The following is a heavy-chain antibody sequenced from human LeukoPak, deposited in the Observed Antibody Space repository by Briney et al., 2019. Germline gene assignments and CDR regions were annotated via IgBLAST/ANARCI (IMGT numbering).Heavy chain of an antibody. J-gene: IGHJ4*02. Sequence: SQTLSLTCDISGDSVSSNGASWTWIRQSPSRGLEWLGRTYYRSKWYNDYAVSVKSRISINPDTSKNQFSLQLNSVTPEGTAVYYCGRETDFGVVTNWGQGTLVTVSS. CDR1: GDSVSSNGAS. CDR3: GRETDFGVVTN. D-gene: IGHD3-3*01. CDR2: TYYRSKWYN. V-gene: IGHV6-1*01.